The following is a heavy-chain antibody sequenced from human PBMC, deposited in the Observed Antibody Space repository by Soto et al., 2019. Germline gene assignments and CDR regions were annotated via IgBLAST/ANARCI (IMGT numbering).Heavy chain of an antibody. CDR2: ISKNGIDI. CDR3: APRKSGSFNIGAFDI. D-gene: IGHD3-10*01. Sequence: EVQLVESGGGLVQPGGSLRLSCAASGFSFSTYEMNWVRQAPGKGLEWVSYISKNGIDIYYADSVKGRFTISRDNANNSLFLQMNSLIAEDTAVYYCAPRKSGSFNIGAFDIWGQGTMVTVSS. V-gene: IGHV3-48*03. J-gene: IGHJ3*02. CDR1: GFSFSTYE.